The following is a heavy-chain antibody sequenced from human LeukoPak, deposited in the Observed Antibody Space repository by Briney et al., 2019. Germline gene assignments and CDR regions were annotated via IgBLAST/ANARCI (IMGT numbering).Heavy chain of an antibody. Sequence: ASVKVSCKVSGYTLTELSMHWVRQAPGKGLEWMGGFDPEDGETIYAQKFQGRVTMTEDTSTDTAYMELSSLRSEDTAVYYCATVTSGSYSLYYFDYWGQGTLVTVSS. V-gene: IGHV1-24*01. CDR2: FDPEDGET. CDR3: ATVTSGSYSLYYFDY. J-gene: IGHJ4*02. D-gene: IGHD1-26*01. CDR1: GYTLTELS.